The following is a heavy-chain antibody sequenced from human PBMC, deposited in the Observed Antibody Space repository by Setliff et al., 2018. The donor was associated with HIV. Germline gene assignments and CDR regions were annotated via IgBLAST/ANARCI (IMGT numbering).Heavy chain of an antibody. J-gene: IGHJ4*02. D-gene: IGHD3-22*01. CDR2: IRSKAYGGTT. CDR1: GFTFGDYA. Sequence: PGGSLRLSCTASGFTFGDYAMSWVRQAPGKGLEWVGFIRSKAYGGTTEYAASVKGRFTISRDDSKSIAYLQMNSLKTEDTAVYYCTSPNYYDSSGYYFDYWGQGTLVTVSS. CDR3: TSPNYYDSSGYYFDY. V-gene: IGHV3-49*04.